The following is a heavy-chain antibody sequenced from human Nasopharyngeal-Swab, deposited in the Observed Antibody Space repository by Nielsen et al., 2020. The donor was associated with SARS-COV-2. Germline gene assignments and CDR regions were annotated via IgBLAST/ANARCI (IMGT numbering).Heavy chain of an antibody. CDR2: IYYSGST. V-gene: IGHV4-59*12. J-gene: IGHJ4*02. CDR1: GGSISSYY. CDR3: ARGGYYCGGDCYHTLDY. Sequence: SETLSLTCTVSGGSISSYYWSWIRQPPGKGLEWIGYIYYSGSTNYNPSLKSRVTISVDTSKNQFSLNLSSVTAADTAVYYCARGGYYCGGDCYHTLDYWGQGTLVTVSS. D-gene: IGHD2-21*02.